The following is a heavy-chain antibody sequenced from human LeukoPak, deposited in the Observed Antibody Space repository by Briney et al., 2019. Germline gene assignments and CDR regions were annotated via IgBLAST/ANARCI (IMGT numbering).Heavy chain of an antibody. D-gene: IGHD5-24*01. CDR3: ARSLEMATIYWFDP. Sequence: GGSLRLSCAASGFTFSDYYMSWIRQAPGKGLEWVSYISSSGSTIYYADSVKGRFTISRDNAKNSLYLQMNSLRAEDTAVYYCARSLEMATIYWFDPWGQGTLVTVSS. J-gene: IGHJ5*02. CDR2: ISSSGSTI. CDR1: GFTFSDYY. V-gene: IGHV3-11*01.